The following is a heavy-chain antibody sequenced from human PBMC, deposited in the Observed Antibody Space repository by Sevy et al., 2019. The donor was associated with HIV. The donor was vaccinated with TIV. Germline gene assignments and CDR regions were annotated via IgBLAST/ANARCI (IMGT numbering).Heavy chain of an antibody. D-gene: IGHD6-13*01. CDR2: VSFDETNK. CDR1: GFTFNIFA. J-gene: IGHJ4*02. Sequence: GGSLRLSCAASGFTFNIFAMQWVRQAPGEGLEWVSVVSFDETNKQYADSVKGRFTIYRDNSKNSLYLQMNSLTTEDTGVYYCARGHNIAGSASGRGYFDHWGQGTLVTVSS. V-gene: IGHV3-30-3*01. CDR3: ARGHNIAGSASGRGYFDH.